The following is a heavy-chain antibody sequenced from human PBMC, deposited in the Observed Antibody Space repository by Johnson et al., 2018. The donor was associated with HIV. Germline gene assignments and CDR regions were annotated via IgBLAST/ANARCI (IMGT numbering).Heavy chain of an antibody. Sequence: EVQLVESGGGLVQPGGSLRLSCAASGFTFSSYWMSWVRQAPGKGLEWVANIKQDGSEKYYVDSVKGRFTISRDNAKNSLYLQMNSLRAEDTAVYYCAKAEYGGSPDDAFDIWGQGTMVTVSS. V-gene: IGHV3-7*05. CDR3: AKAEYGGSPDDAFDI. J-gene: IGHJ3*02. D-gene: IGHD4-23*01. CDR2: IKQDGSEK. CDR1: GFTFSSYW.